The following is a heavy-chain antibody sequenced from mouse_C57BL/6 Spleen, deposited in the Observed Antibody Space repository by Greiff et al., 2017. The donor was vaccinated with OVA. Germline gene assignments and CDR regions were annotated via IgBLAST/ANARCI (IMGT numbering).Heavy chain of an antibody. CDR3: AKNEGPGAMDY. J-gene: IGHJ4*01. CDR2: IWSGGST. V-gene: IGHV2-2*01. Sequence: VHLVESGPGLVQPSQSLSITCTVSGFSLTSYGVHWVRQSPGKGLEWLGVIWSGGSTDYNAAFISRLSISKDNSKSQVYFKMNSLQADDTAICYCAKNEGPGAMDYWGQGTSVTVSS. CDR1: GFSLTSYG.